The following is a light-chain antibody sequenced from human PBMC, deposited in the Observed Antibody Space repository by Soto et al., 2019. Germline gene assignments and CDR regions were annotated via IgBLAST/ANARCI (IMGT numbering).Light chain of an antibody. Sequence: EIVLTQSPGTLSLSPXEXXTLSCRASQSVSSSYLAWYQQKPGQAPRLLIYGASSRATGIPDRFSGSGSGTDFTLTISRLEPEDFAVYYCQQYGSSPGTFGQGTKVEIK. V-gene: IGKV3-20*01. J-gene: IGKJ1*01. CDR2: GAS. CDR3: QQYGSSPGT. CDR1: QSVSSSY.